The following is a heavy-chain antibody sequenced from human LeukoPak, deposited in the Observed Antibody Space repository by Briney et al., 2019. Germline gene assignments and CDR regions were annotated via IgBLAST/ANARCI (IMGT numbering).Heavy chain of an antibody. CDR2: FDPEDGGT. V-gene: IGHV1-24*01. D-gene: IGHD3-3*01. J-gene: IGHJ4*02. CDR1: GYTLTELS. CDR3: ATGSGVDFWSGYMN. Sequence: ASVKVSCKVSGYTLTELSMHWVRQAPGKGLEWMGGFDPEDGGTIYAQKFQGRVTMTEDTSTDTAYMELSSLRSEDTAVYYCATGSGVDFWSGYMNWGQGTLVTVSS.